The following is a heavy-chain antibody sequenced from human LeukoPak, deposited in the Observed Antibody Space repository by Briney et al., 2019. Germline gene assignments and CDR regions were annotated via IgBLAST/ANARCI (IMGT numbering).Heavy chain of an antibody. CDR1: GFTFSSYA. J-gene: IGHJ4*02. V-gene: IGHV3-23*01. CDR3: AKVASGWYRSHLDY. D-gene: IGHD6-19*01. CDR2: ISGSGGST. Sequence: PGGSLRLSCAASGFTFSSYAMSWVRQAPGKGLEWVSSISGSGGSTYYADSVKGRFTISRDNSKNTLYLQMNSLRAEDTAVYYCAKVASGWYRSHLDYWGQGTLVTVSS.